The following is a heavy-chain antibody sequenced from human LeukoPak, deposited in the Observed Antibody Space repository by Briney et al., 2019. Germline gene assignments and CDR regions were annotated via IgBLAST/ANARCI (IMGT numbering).Heavy chain of an antibody. V-gene: IGHV4-59*01. CDR1: GGSLSIYY. D-gene: IGHD6-13*01. CDR2: IYYSGST. CDR3: ARVGVGGSSWPFYYYYYYMDV. Sequence: SETLSLTCTVSGGSLSIYYWSWLRQPPGKGLEWVGGIYYSGSTKYNPSPKSQVTISVDTSKNQFSLKLSSVTAADTAVYYCARVGVGGSSWPFYYYYYYMDVWGKGTTVTISS. J-gene: IGHJ6*03.